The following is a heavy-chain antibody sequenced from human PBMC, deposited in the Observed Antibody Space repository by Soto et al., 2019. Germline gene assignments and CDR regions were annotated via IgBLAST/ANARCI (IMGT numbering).Heavy chain of an antibody. CDR1: GFTFSSYG. V-gene: IGHV3-33*01. CDR2: IWYDGSNK. J-gene: IGHJ6*02. D-gene: IGHD4-4*01. Sequence: GGSLRLSCAASGFTFSSYGMHWVRQAPGKGLEWVAVIWYDGSNKYYADSVKGRFTISRDNSKNTLYLQMNSLRAEDTAVYYCARDDYSNYVKLDYYYGMDVWGQGTTVTVSS. CDR3: ARDDYSNYVKLDYYYGMDV.